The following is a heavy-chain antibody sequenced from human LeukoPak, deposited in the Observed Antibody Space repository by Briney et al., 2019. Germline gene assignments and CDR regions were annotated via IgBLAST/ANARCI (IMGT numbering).Heavy chain of an antibody. D-gene: IGHD3-10*01. CDR2: INPTSGRT. CDR3: ASGGEFRGSAFDI. CDR1: TYIFNKYY. Sequence: ASVMISCTASTYIFNKYYIHWVRQAPGRGLEWMGIINPTSGRTSYAQKFQARVTMTRDMSTNTMYMDLSSLKSEDTAVYYCASGGEFRGSAFDIWGQGTTVIVSS. J-gene: IGHJ3*02. V-gene: IGHV1-46*02.